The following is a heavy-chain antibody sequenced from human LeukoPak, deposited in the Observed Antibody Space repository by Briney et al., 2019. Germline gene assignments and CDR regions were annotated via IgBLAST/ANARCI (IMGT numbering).Heavy chain of an antibody. V-gene: IGHV4-31*03. CDR3: ARSDYLSFDP. J-gene: IGHJ5*02. CDR1: GDSISSGYY. Sequence: PSETLSLTCIVSGDSISSGYYWSWIRQLPGKGLEWIGYIYYGGSTFYSPSLKSRVTISVDPSKNQFSLELSSVTAADTAVYYCARSDYLSFDPWGQGTLVTVSS. D-gene: IGHD2/OR15-2a*01. CDR2: IYYGGST.